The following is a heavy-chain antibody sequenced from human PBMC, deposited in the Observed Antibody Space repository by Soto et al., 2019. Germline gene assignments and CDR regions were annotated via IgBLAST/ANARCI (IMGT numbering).Heavy chain of an antibody. D-gene: IGHD3-3*01. J-gene: IGHJ5*02. CDR2: TYFTGTA. CDR1: VASIRSKY. V-gene: IGHV4-59*01. CDR3: ARGDGYYDFWSGYFDP. Sequence: PSETLCFTCILSVASIRSKYWTWIRQPPGKGPEWIGYTYFTGTANYNPSLKSRVSMSIGTSKNQFSLRLTSMTAADTAIYYCARGDGYYDFWSGYFDPWGQGTLVTVSS.